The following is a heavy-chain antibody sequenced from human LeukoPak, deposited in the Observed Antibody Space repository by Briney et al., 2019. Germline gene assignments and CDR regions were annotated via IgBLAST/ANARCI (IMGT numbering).Heavy chain of an antibody. V-gene: IGHV3-48*03. Sequence: GGSLRLSCAASGFTFSSYEMNWVRQAPGKGLEWVSYISSSGSTIYYADSVKGRFTISRDNAKNSLYLQMNSLRAEDTAVYYCARDASSRVGATIPGFDYWGQGTLVTVSS. CDR1: GFTFSSYE. CDR2: ISSSGSTI. J-gene: IGHJ4*02. D-gene: IGHD1-26*01. CDR3: ARDASSRVGATIPGFDY.